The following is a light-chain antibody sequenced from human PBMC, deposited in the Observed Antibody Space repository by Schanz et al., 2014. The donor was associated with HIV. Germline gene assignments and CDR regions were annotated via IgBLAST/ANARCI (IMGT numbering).Light chain of an antibody. CDR2: DAS. J-gene: IGKJ5*01. CDR3: QHYSTSPIT. V-gene: IGKV3-15*01. CDR1: QSVSSN. Sequence: EILMTQSPATLSVSPGERATLSCRASQSVSSNLAWYQQKPGQAPRLLIYDASTRATGVPARFSGSGSGTEFTLTISSLQSEDFAVFYCQHYSTSPITFGQGTRL.